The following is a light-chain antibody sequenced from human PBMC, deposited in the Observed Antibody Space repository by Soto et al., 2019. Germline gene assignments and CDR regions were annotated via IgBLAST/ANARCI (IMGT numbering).Light chain of an antibody. J-gene: IGLJ3*02. CDR3: SSYTSSSTRV. CDR2: EVS. Sequence: QSVLTQPASVSGSPGQSITISCTETSSDVGGYNYVSWYQQHPGKAPKLMIYEVSNRPSGVSNRFSGSKSGNTASLPISGLQPEDEADYYCSSYTSSSTRVFGGGTKLTVL. CDR1: SSDVGGYNY. V-gene: IGLV2-14*01.